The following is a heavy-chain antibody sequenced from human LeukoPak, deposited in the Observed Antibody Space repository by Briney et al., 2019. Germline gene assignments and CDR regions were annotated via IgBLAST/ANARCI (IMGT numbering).Heavy chain of an antibody. V-gene: IGHV3-23*01. J-gene: IGHJ6*02. CDR2: IGGGGFDT. CDR3: ARYPGKTGGLDV. D-gene: IGHD1/OR15-1a*01. Sequence: GGSLRLPCAASGFTFVNYAMTWVRQTPGKGLEWVSSIGGGGFDTYYADSVKGRFTISRDNSNNMLYLQMNTLRVEDTAIYYCARYPGKTGGLDVWGQGTTVPVSS. CDR1: GFTFVNYA.